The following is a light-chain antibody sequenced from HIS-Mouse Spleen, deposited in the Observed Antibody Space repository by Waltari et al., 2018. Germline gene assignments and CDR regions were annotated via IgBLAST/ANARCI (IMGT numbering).Light chain of an antibody. V-gene: IGLV3-10*01. CDR1: SFPKKY. CDR3: YSTDSSGNHRV. CDR2: EDS. J-gene: IGLJ2*01. Sequence: SYDLTHPPSVSVSPGQTARITCPGDSFPKKYAYWYQQKSGQAPVLVIYEDSKRPSGIPERFSGSSSGTMATLTISGAQVEDEADYYCYSTDSSGNHRVFGGGTKLTVL.